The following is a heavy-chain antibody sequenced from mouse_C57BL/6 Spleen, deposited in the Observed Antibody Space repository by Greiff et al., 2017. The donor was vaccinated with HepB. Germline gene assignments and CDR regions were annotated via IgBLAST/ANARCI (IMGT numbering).Heavy chain of an antibody. D-gene: IGHD1-1*01. CDR1: GYTFTDYY. Sequence: QVQLQQSGAELVRPGASVKLSCKASGYTFTDYYINWVKQRPGQGLEWIARIYPGSGNTYYNEKFKGKATLTAEKSSSTAYMQLSSLTSEDSAVYFCARGGRYYYGSSGFDYWGQGTTLTVSS. CDR3: ARGGRYYYGSSGFDY. V-gene: IGHV1-76*01. CDR2: IYPGSGNT. J-gene: IGHJ2*01.